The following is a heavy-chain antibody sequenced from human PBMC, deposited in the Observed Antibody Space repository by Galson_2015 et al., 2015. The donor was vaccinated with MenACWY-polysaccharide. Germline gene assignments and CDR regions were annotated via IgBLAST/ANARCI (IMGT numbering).Heavy chain of an antibody. D-gene: IGHD3-22*01. Sequence: SLRLSCAASGFDFSSYAMSWVRQAPGKGLEWVSTMSGRRGYTYYADSVKGRFTISRDNSKNTLYLQMNNLRADDTAISSCATRPKCIDSRWYDYWGQGTLVTVSS. J-gene: IGHJ4*02. CDR2: MSGRRGYT. CDR3: ATRPKCIDSRWYDY. V-gene: IGHV3-23*01. CDR1: GFDFSSYA.